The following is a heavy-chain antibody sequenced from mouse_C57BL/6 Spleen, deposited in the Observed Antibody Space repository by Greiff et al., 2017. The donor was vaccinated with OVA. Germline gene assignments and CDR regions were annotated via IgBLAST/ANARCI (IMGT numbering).Heavy chain of an antibody. D-gene: IGHD1-1*01. Sequence: EVQRVESGEGLVKPGGSLKLSCAASGFTFSSYAMSWVRQTPEKRLEWVAYISSGGDYIHYADTVKGRFTISRDNARNTLYLQMSSLKSEDTAMYYCTSNYGSLYAIDYWGQGTSVTVSS. CDR2: ISSGGDYI. J-gene: IGHJ4*01. CDR1: GFTFSSYA. CDR3: TSNYGSLYAIDY. V-gene: IGHV5-9-1*02.